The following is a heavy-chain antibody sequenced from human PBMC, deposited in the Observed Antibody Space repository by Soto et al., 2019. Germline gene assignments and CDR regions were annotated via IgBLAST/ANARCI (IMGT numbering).Heavy chain of an antibody. CDR1: GGSISSGGYY. Sequence: QVQLQESGPGLVKPSQTLSLTCTVSGGSISSGGYYWSWIRQHPGKGLEWIGYIYYSGSTYYNPSLKSRVTISVDTSKNQFSLKLSSVTAVDTAVYYCARERMLLWFGEYYYYYGMDVWVQGTTVTVSS. CDR2: IYYSGST. CDR3: ARERMLLWFGEYYYYYGMDV. J-gene: IGHJ6*02. V-gene: IGHV4-31*03. D-gene: IGHD3-10*01.